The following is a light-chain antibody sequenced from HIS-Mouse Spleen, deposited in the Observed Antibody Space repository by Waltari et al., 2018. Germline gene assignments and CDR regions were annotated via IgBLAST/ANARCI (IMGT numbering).Light chain of an antibody. Sequence: QSALTQPRSVSGSPGQSVTISCTGTSSYVGRYNYVSCYQQHPGKAPKRMIYDVSKRPSGVPDRFSGSKSGNTASLTISGLQAEDEADYYCCSYAGSYPVVFGGGTKLTVL. CDR1: SSYVGRYNY. J-gene: IGLJ2*01. CDR2: DVS. CDR3: CSYAGSYPVV. V-gene: IGLV2-11*01.